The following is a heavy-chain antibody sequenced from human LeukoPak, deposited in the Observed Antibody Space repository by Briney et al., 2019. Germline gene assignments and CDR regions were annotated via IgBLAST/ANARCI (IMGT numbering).Heavy chain of an antibody. CDR2: IYTSGST. V-gene: IGHV4-61*02. CDR3: ARGHGGTTP. CDR1: GGSISSGSYY. Sequence: PSQTLSLTCTVSGGSISSGSYYWSWIRQPAGKGLEWIGRIYTSGSTNYNPSLKSRVTISVDTSKNQFSLKLSSVTAADTAVYYCARGHGGTTPWGQGTLVTVST. D-gene: IGHD1-1*01. J-gene: IGHJ5*02.